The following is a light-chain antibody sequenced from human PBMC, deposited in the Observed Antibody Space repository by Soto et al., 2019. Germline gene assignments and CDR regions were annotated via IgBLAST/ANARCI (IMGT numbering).Light chain of an antibody. CDR1: SSDVGS. CDR2: EGT. V-gene: IGLV2-23*01. CDR3: CSYAESNTCV. J-gene: IGLJ3*02. Sequence: QSALTQSASVSGSPGQSITIYCTGTSSDVGSWYQQHPGKAPNLMIYEGTKRPSGVSNLFSGSKSGDTASLTIAGLQAEDEADYYYCSYAESNTCVFGGGTQLTVL.